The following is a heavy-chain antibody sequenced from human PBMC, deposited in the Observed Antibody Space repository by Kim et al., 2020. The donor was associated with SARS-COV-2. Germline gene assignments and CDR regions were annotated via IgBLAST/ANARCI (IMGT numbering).Heavy chain of an antibody. V-gene: IGHV4-39*07. CDR1: GGSISSSSYY. D-gene: IGHD3-16*02. J-gene: IGHJ6*04. CDR3: ARDCGYDYVWGNYPWPYYYGKNV. Sequence: SETLSLTCTVSGGSISSSSYYWGWIRQPPGKGLEWIGSIYYSGSTYYNPSLKSRVTISVDTSKNQFSLKLSSVTAADTAVYYCARDCGYDYVWGNYPWPYYYGKNVWREGTAGTVSS. CDR2: IYYSGST.